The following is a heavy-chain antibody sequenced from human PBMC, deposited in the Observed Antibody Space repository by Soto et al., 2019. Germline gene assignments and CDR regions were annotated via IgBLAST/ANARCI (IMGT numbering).Heavy chain of an antibody. V-gene: IGHV4-30-2*01. J-gene: IGHJ4*02. CDR1: GGSISSGGYS. CDR2: IYHSGST. D-gene: IGHD6-13*01. CDR3: AREAHSSSWYPYYFDY. Sequence: QLQLQESGSGLVKPSQTLSLTCAVSGGSISSGGYSWSWIRQPPGKGLEWIGYIYHSGSTYYNPSLKSRVTISVDRSKNQFSLKLSSVTAADTAVYYCAREAHSSSWYPYYFDYWGQGTLVTVSS.